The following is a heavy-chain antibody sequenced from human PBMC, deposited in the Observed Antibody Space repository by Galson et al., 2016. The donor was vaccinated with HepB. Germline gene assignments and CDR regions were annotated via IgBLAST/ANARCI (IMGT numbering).Heavy chain of an antibody. CDR2: INPNSGAT. D-gene: IGHD2-15*01. CDR1: GYTFTGYY. J-gene: IGHJ5*01. CDR3: ARGGPIVEEVAATQNWFDS. V-gene: IGHV1-2*04. Sequence: SVKVSCKASGYTFTGYYMHWVRQAPGQGLEWMGWINPNSGATNYAQKFQGWVTLTRDTSISTDYMDLRRLTSDDTAVYYCARGGPIVEEVAATQNWFDSWGQGTLVTVSS.